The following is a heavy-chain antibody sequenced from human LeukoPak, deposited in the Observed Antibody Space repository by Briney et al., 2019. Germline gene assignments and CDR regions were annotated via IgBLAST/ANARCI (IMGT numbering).Heavy chain of an antibody. CDR3: ARASNCSGGTCYAEY. CDR1: GYTFTTYW. J-gene: IGHJ4*02. D-gene: IGHD2-15*01. CDR2: IYPGDSDT. V-gene: IGHV5-51*01. Sequence: GESLKISCQGSGYTFTTYWIGWVRQMPGKGLEWMGIIYPGDSDTRYSPSFQGQVTISADKSISTAYLQWSSLKASDTAIYYCARASNCSGGTCYAEYWGQGTLVTVSS.